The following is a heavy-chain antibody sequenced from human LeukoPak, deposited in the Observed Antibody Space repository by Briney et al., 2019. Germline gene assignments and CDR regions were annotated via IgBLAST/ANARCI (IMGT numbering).Heavy chain of an antibody. CDR3: ARLTSYYYYCMNV. J-gene: IGHJ6*03. V-gene: IGHV4-39*01. CDR1: GVSISSSSYY. Sequence: SETLSLTCTVSGVSISSSSYYWGWIRQPPGKGLEWIGTIYYSGTTYSNPSLKSRVTISVDTSKNQFSLRLSSVTAADTAVYYCARLTSYYYYCMNVWGKGTTVTVSS. CDR2: IYYSGTT. D-gene: IGHD2-21*01.